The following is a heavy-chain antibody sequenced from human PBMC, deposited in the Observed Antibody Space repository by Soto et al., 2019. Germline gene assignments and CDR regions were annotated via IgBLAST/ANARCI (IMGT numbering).Heavy chain of an antibody. CDR1: GYTFTSYG. D-gene: IGHD3-10*01. J-gene: IGHJ4*01. CDR3: ARILWFGGLIPWPYFDF. Sequence: GASVKVSCKASGYTFTSYGISWVRQAPGQGLEWMGWISAYNGNTNYAQKLQGRVTMTTDTSTSTAYMELRSLRSDDTAVYYCARILWFGGLIPWPYFDFRGQGTPVTVSS. CDR2: ISAYNGNT. V-gene: IGHV1-18*01.